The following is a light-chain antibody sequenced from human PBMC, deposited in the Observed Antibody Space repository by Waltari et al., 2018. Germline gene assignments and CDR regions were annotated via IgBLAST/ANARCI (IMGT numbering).Light chain of an antibody. J-gene: IGLJ2*01. Sequence: SYELPQPPSVSVSPRQTASITCSGDKLGDNYVCWYQQKPGQSPVLVIYQDSKRPSGFPERFSGSNSGNTATLTISGTQAMDEADYYCQAWDSSILFGGGTKLTVL. CDR3: QAWDSSIL. CDR2: QDS. V-gene: IGLV3-1*01. CDR1: KLGDNY.